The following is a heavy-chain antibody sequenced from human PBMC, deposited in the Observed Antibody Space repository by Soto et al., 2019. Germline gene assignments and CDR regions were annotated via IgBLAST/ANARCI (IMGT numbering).Heavy chain of an antibody. CDR3: ATGEKYQLLFTSNGMDV. V-gene: IGHV1-69*13. CDR2: IIPIFGTA. CDR1: GGTFSSYA. Sequence: GASVKVSCKASGGTFSSYAISWVRQAPGQGLEWMGGIIPIFGTANYAQKFQGRVTITADESTSTAYMELSSLRSEDTAVYYCATGEKYQLLFTSNGMDVWGQGTTVTVSS. D-gene: IGHD2-2*01. J-gene: IGHJ6*02.